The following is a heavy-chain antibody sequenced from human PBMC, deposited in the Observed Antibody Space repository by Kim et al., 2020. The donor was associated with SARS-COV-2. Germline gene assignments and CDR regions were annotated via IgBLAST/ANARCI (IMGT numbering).Heavy chain of an antibody. CDR3: ARDTPIASDNWFDP. J-gene: IGHJ5*02. CDR2: IYYSGST. CDR1: GGSISSSSYY. Sequence: SETLSLTCTVSGGSISSSSYYWGWIRQPPGKGLEWIGSIYYSGSTYYNPSLKSRVTISVDTSKNQFSLKLSSVTAADTAVYYCARDTPIASDNWFDPWGQGTLVTVSS. D-gene: IGHD6-13*01. V-gene: IGHV4-39*07.